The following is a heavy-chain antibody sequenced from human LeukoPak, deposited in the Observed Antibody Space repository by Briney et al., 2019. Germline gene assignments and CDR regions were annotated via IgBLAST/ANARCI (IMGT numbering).Heavy chain of an antibody. CDR1: GFTFRDYW. CDR2: LHSDGSNT. J-gene: IGHJ4*02. CDR3: ARLSGYSSIDY. D-gene: IGHD6-13*01. Sequence: GGSLRLSCAASGFTFRDYWMHWVRQARGKGLVWVSRLHSDGSNTTYADSVKGRFTISRDNAKSTLYLQMNSLRAEDTAVYYCARLSGYSSIDYWGQGALVTDSS. V-gene: IGHV3-74*01.